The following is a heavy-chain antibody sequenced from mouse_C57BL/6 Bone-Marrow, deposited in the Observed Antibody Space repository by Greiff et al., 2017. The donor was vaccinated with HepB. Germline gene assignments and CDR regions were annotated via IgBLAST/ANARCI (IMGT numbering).Heavy chain of an antibody. CDR1: GYTFTSYG. D-gene: IGHD1-1*01. J-gene: IGHJ2*01. V-gene: IGHV1-81*01. Sequence: QVQLQQSGAELARPGASVKLSCKASGYTFTSYGISWVKQRTGQGLEWIGEIYPRSGNTYYNEKFKGKATLTADKSSSTAYMELRSPTSEDSAVYFCARKRITTVVAPFDYWGQGTTLTVSS. CDR2: IYPRSGNT. CDR3: ARKRITTVVAPFDY.